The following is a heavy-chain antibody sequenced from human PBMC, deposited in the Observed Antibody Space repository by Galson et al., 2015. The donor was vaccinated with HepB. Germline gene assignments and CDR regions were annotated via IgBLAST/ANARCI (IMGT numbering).Heavy chain of an antibody. J-gene: IGHJ3*02. V-gene: IGHV1-69*10. CDR1: GGTFSSYA. Sequence: SVKVSCKASGGTFSSYAMRWVRQAPGQGLEWVGGIIPILGIANYAQKFQGRVTITTDKSTSTAYMELSSLRSEDTAVYYCARGHTPTPYVEVNAFDIWGQGTMVTVSS. D-gene: IGHD4-17*01. CDR2: IIPILGIA. CDR3: ARGHTPTPYVEVNAFDI.